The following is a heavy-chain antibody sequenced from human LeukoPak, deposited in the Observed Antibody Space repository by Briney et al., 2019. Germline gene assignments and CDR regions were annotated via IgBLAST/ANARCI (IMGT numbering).Heavy chain of an antibody. D-gene: IGHD3-22*01. CDR3: AKGYYYDTKPPDY. CDR1: GFTFSSYS. V-gene: IGHV3-48*01. J-gene: IGHJ4*02. CDR2: ISSSSSTI. Sequence: PGGSLRLSCAASGFTFSSYSMNWVRQAPGKGLEWVSYISSSSSTIYYADSVKGRFTISRDNAKNSLYLQMNSLRAEDTAVYYCAKGYYYDTKPPDYWGQGTLVTVSS.